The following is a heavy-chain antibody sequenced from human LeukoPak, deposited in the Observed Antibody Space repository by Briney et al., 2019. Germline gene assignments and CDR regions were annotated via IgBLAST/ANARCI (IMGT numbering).Heavy chain of an antibody. Sequence: PETLTPTCSVSGVSISSYYWSWIRQPPGKGLEWIGYVYSSGSYNYSPSLNSRVTISVDTSKNQFSLKLSSVTAADTAIYYCARAKYSGSHYYYYYMDVWGKGTTVTVSS. J-gene: IGHJ6*03. CDR1: GVSISSYY. D-gene: IGHD1-26*01. V-gene: IGHV4-59*01. CDR2: VYSSGSY. CDR3: ARAKYSGSHYYYYYMDV.